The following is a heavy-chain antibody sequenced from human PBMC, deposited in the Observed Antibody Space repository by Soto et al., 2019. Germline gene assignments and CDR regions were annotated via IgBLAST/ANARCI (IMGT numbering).Heavy chain of an antibody. Sequence: HPGGSLRLSCAASGFTFSFFAMSWVRQGPGKRLEWVSGISQSGESTHYADSVKGRFTISRDNAKNTLDLQMNSLRAEDTAVYYCAKGTGGKSYIFDHWGQGTLVTVSS. V-gene: IGHV3-23*01. CDR3: AKGTGGKSYIFDH. J-gene: IGHJ4*02. D-gene: IGHD2-8*02. CDR2: ISQSGEST. CDR1: GFTFSFFA.